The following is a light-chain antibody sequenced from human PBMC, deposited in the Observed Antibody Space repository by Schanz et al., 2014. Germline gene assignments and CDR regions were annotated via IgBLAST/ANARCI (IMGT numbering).Light chain of an antibody. V-gene: IGKV3-15*01. CDR3: QQYNNWPPLYT. CDR2: GAS. J-gene: IGKJ2*01. CDR1: ESVSGY. Sequence: EIVLTQSPATLSLSPGERATLTCRASESVSGYLAWYQQKPGQAPGVLIYGASTRATGIPARFSGGGSGTEFTLTISSLQSEDFGVYYCQQYNNWPPLYTFGQGTKLEIK.